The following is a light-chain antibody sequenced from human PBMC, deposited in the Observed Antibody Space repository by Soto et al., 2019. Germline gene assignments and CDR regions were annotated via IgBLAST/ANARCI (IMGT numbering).Light chain of an antibody. CDR3: SSLTSGSTRV. CDR1: SIDVGGYDY. J-gene: IGLJ1*01. CDR2: EVT. Sequence: QSALTQPASVSGSPGQSITISCTGTSIDVGGYDYVSWYQQHPDKAPKLIIYEVTDRPSGVSSRFSGSKSGNTASLTISGLQAEDEADYYCSSLTSGSTRVFGTGTKLTVL. V-gene: IGLV2-14*01.